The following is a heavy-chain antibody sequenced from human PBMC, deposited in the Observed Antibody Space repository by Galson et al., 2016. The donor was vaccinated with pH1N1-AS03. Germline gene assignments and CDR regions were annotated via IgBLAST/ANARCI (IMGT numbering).Heavy chain of an antibody. D-gene: IGHD3-22*01. CDR3: ATEDRRGYLNTLDY. J-gene: IGHJ4*02. CDR2: IVPSFGTA. Sequence: SVKVSCKGSGDTFSNYGITWVRQAPGQGLEWVGGIVPSFGTANYAQKFQGRVAITADESTGTAYMELSSLRSEDTAVYYCATEDRRGYLNTLDYWGQGTLVTVTS. CDR1: GDTFSNYG. V-gene: IGHV1-69*13.